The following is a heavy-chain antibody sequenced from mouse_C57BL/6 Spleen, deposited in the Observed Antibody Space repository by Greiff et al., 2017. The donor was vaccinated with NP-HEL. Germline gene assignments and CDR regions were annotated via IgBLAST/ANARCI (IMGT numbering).Heavy chain of an antibody. CDR1: GYTFTSYW. CDR3: ARSPLYEGYYSYAMDY. D-gene: IGHD2-3*01. J-gene: IGHJ4*01. Sequence: QVQLQQPGTELVKPGASVKLSCKASGYTFTSYWMHWVKQRPGQGLEWIGNINPSNGGTNYNEKFKSKATLTVDKSSSTAYMQLSSLTSEDSAVYYCARSPLYEGYYSYAMDYWGQGTSVTVSS. V-gene: IGHV1-53*01. CDR2: INPSNGGT.